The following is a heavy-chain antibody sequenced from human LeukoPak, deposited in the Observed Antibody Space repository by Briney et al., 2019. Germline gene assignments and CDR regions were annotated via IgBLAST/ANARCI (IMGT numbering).Heavy chain of an antibody. Sequence: GGSLRLSCAASGFTFSSYGMHWVRQAPGKGLEWVSVIYSGGSTYYADSVKGRFTISRDNSKNTLYLQMNSLRAEDTAVYYCARVYLGAFDIWGQGTMVTVSS. V-gene: IGHV3-66*01. D-gene: IGHD3-10*01. CDR3: ARVYLGAFDI. CDR2: IYSGGST. J-gene: IGHJ3*02. CDR1: GFTFSSYG.